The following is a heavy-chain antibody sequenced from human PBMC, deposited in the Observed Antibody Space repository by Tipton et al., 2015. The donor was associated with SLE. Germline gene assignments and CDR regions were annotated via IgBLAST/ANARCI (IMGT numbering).Heavy chain of an antibody. J-gene: IGHJ6*03. CDR3: ARGREWNWSPYYMDV. V-gene: IGHV4-59*02. D-gene: IGHD1-1*01. CDR2: RFHDGNI. CDR1: GDSVKSRY. Sequence: TLSLTCTVSGDSVKSRYWFWVRQPAGRGLEWLAYRFHDGNINYNPSLKTRLTMSVDTSRDQFSLTLNSVTAAVTGIYYCARGREWNWSPYYMDVWGKGTTVTVSS.